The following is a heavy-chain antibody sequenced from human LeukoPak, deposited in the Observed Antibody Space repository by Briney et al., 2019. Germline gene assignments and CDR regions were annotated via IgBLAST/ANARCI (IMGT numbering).Heavy chain of an antibody. D-gene: IGHD2-2*01. CDR1: GFTFTKYW. J-gene: IGHJ4*02. CDR3: ARGLDCRSTSCYLDN. CDR2: IKQDGSEK. Sequence: GGSLKLSCAASGFTFTKYWMTWVRQAPGKGLEWVANIKQDGSEKFYVDSVKGRFTISRDNAKNSLDLQINSLGAEDTAVYYCARGLDCRSTSCYLDNWGQGTLVTVSS. V-gene: IGHV3-7*01.